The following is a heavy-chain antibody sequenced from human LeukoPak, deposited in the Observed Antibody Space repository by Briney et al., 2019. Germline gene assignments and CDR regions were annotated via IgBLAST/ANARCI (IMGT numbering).Heavy chain of an antibody. CDR2: LSAHYGNT. Sequence: ASVKVSCKASGHTFTSYGIRWVRQAPGQGLEWMGWLSAHYGNTNYAQKLQGRVTMTTDTYTSTAYMELRSLRSDDTAVYYCARVPGIAAAGTLGRTGWFDPWGQGTPVTVSS. D-gene: IGHD6-13*01. V-gene: IGHV1-18*01. J-gene: IGHJ5*02. CDR1: GHTFTSYG. CDR3: ARVPGIAAAGTLGRTGWFDP.